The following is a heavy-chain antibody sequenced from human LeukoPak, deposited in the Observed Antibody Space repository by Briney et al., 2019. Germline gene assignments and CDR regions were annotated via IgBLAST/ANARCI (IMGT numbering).Heavy chain of an antibody. Sequence: GGSLRLSCAASGFSFSSSAMSWVRLAPGEGLQWVSTITGSGGSTYYADSVKGRFTISRDNSKNTLYLQMNSLRAEDTAVYYCAKTGLYDSSDYWGQGTLVTVSS. CDR1: GFSFSSSA. J-gene: IGHJ4*02. V-gene: IGHV3-23*01. D-gene: IGHD3-22*01. CDR2: ITGSGGST. CDR3: AKTGLYDSSDY.